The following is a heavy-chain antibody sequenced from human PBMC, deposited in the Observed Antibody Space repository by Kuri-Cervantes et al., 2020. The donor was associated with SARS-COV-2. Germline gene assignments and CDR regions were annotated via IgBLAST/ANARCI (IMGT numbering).Heavy chain of an antibody. CDR2: INPNSGGT. CDR1: GYTFTGYY. Sequence: ASVKVSCKASGYTFTGYYMHWVRQAPGQGLEWMGWINPNSGGTNYAQKFQGRVTMTRDTSISTAYMELSRLRSDDTAVYYCATGKNYYDSSGYYGRGSDAFDIWGQGTMVTVSS. V-gene: IGHV1-2*02. D-gene: IGHD3-22*01. J-gene: IGHJ3*02. CDR3: ATGKNYYDSSGYYGRGSDAFDI.